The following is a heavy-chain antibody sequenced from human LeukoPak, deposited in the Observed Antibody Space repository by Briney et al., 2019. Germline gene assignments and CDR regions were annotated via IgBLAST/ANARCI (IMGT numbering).Heavy chain of an antibody. CDR3: ARATGGRRDGLILSHFDY. D-gene: IGHD5-24*01. Sequence: GGSLRLSCAASGFAFSSYSMNWVRQAPGKGLEWVSYVSSSSSTIYYTDSVKGRFTISRDNAKNSLYLQMNSLRAEDTAVYYCARATGGRRDGLILSHFDYWGQGTLVTVSS. J-gene: IGHJ4*02. CDR1: GFAFSSYS. CDR2: VSSSSSTI. V-gene: IGHV3-48*04.